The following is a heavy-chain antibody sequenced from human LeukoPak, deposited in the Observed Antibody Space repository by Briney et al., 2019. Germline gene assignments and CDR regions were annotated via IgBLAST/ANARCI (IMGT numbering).Heavy chain of an antibody. D-gene: IGHD6-13*01. J-gene: IGHJ3*02. CDR3: ARDRGPGIAAAGNDAFDI. V-gene: IGHV3-23*01. CDR1: GFTFSSYA. Sequence: GGSLRLSCAASGFTFSSYAMSWVRQAPGKGLEWVSAISGSGGSTYYADSVKGRFTISRDNSKNTLYLQMNSLRAEDTAVYYCARDRGPGIAAAGNDAFDIWGQGTMVTVSS. CDR2: ISGSGGST.